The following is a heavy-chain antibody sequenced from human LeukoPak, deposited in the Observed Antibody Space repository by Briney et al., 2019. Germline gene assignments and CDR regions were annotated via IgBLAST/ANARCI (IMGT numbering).Heavy chain of an antibody. J-gene: IGHJ3*02. CDR2: MNPNSGNT. Sequence: VASVKVSCKASGYTFTSYDINWVRQATGQGLEWMGWMNPNSGNTGYAQKFQGRVTMTRNTSISTAHMELSSLRSEDTAVYYCARGKYSYGYGDAFDIWGQGTMVTVSS. CDR1: GYTFTSYD. CDR3: ARGKYSYGYGDAFDI. V-gene: IGHV1-8*02. D-gene: IGHD5-18*01.